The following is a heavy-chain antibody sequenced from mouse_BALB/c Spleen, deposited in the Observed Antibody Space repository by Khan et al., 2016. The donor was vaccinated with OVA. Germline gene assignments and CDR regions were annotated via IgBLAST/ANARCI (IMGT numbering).Heavy chain of an antibody. V-gene: IGHV3-2*02. CDR1: GYSINSDYA. Sequence: EVELVESGPGLVKPSQSLSLTCTVTGYSINSDYAWNWIRQFPGNKLEWMGFISYSGNTNYNPSLKSRISITRDTSKNQFFLQLNSVTTEDTATYYCARVYGGDFDYWGQGTTPTVSS. CDR2: ISYSGNT. CDR3: ARVYGGDFDY. J-gene: IGHJ2*01. D-gene: IGHD1-1*01.